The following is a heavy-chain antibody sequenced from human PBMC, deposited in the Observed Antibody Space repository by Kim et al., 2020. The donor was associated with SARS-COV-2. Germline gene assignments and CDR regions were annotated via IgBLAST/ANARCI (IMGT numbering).Heavy chain of an antibody. CDR3: ARERGRYYGSPDMAV. CDR2: IYYSGSS. V-gene: IGHV4-31*03. J-gene: IGHJ6*02. D-gene: IGHD3-10*01. CDR1: GGSISSGGYY. Sequence: SETLSLTCTVSGGSISSGGYYWSWIRQHPGKGLEWIVYIYYSGSSYYNPSLKSRMTISVATSKNQFSLKLSSVTAADAAVYYCARERGRYYGSPDMAVWGQGTTGTVS.